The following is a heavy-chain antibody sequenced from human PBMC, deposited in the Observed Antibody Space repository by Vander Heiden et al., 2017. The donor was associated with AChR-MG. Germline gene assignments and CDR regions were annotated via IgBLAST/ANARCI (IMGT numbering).Heavy chain of an antibody. CDR2: IDPSDAYT. CDR3: ARGGYLRGYYPFRF. J-gene: IGHJ4*02. V-gene: IGHV5-10-1*03. CDR1: GSTFTDYW. D-gene: IGHD3-3*01. Sequence: DVHLVQSGPELHKPGESLTPSRQASGSTFTDYWFTWVRQIPGRGRKWRWQIDPSDAYTHYSPSFGGQATLSVDRSTNTAFRMLASLTASDTAMYFCARGGYLRGYYPFRFWGQGTLVTVSS.